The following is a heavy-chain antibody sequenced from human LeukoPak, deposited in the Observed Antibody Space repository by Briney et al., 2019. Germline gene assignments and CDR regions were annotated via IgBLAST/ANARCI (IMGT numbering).Heavy chain of an antibody. CDR1: GGSISSGGYY. CDR2: IYYSGST. V-gene: IGHV4-31*03. J-gene: IGHJ6*03. Sequence: SETLSLTCTVSGGSISSGGYYWSWIRQHPGKGLEWIGYIYYSGSTYYNPSLKSRVTISVDTSKNQFSLKLSSVTAADTAAYYCARGLYTGGYPYYYYYMDVWGKGTTVTVSS. D-gene: IGHD5-12*01. CDR3: ARGLYTGGYPYYYYYMDV.